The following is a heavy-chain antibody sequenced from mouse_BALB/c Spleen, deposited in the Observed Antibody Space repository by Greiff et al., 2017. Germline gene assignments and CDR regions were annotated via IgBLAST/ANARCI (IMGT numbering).Heavy chain of an antibody. V-gene: IGHV5-6*01. CDR1: GFTFSSYG. CDR2: ISSGGSYT. CDR3: AREGYWDGDWYFDV. Sequence: DVHLVESGGDLVKPGGSLKLSCAASGFTFSSYGMSWVRQTPDKRLEWVATISSGGSYTYYPDSVKGRFTISRDNAKNTLYLQMSSLKSEDTAMYYCAREGYWDGDWYFDVWGAGTTVTVSS. J-gene: IGHJ1*01. D-gene: IGHD4-1*01.